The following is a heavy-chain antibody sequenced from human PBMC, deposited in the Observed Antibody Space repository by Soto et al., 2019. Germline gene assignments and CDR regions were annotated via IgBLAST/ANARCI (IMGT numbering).Heavy chain of an antibody. Sequence: SETLSLTCTVSGGSINSYFWSWIRQSPGKGLEWIGHIYYSGSTSYSPSLKSRVSISVDTSKNQFSLEVHSVTAADTAVYYCERPGTNMVHFDYWGQGTLVTVSS. D-gene: IGHD3-10*01. CDR2: IYYSGST. V-gene: IGHV4-59*01. J-gene: IGHJ4*02. CDR3: ERPGTNMVHFDY. CDR1: GGSINSYF.